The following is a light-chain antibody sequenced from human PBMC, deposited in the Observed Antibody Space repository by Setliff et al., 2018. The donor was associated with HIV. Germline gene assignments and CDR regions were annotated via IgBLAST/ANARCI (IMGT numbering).Light chain of an antibody. J-gene: IGLJ1*01. Sequence: QSALTQPASVSGSPGQSITISCTGTSSDVGTYNYVSWYQQHPGKAPKLMIYEVTYRPSGVSNRFSGSQSGNTASLTISGLQAEDEADYYCSSYTTNTTFVFGTGTKVTVL. CDR2: EVT. V-gene: IGLV2-14*01. CDR1: SSDVGTYNY. CDR3: SSYTTNTTFV.